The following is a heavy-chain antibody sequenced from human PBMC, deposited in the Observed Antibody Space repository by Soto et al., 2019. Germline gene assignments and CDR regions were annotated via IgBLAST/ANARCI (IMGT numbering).Heavy chain of an antibody. CDR1: GGSISSSNW. Sequence: QVQLQESGPGLVKPSGTLSLTCAVSGGSISSSNWWSWVRQPPGKGLEWIGENYHSGSTNYNPSLKSLVTISVDESKNQVSLKLSSVTAADTAVYYCARDLRRWDLRVRAFDSWGQGTMVTVSS. D-gene: IGHD1-26*01. CDR2: NYHSGST. CDR3: ARDLRRWDLRVRAFDS. V-gene: IGHV4-4*02. J-gene: IGHJ3*02.